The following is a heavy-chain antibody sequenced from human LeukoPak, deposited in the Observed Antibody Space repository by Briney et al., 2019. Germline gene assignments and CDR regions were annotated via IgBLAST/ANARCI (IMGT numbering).Heavy chain of an antibody. Sequence: SETLSLTCAVYGGSFSGYYWSWIRQPPGKGLEWIGEINHSGSTNYNPSLKSRVTISVDTSKNQFSLKLSSVTAADTAVYYCARARTGGRIAAAGRGYYLDYWGQGTLVTVSS. CDR1: GGSFSGYY. J-gene: IGHJ4*02. V-gene: IGHV4-34*01. D-gene: IGHD6-13*01. CDR3: ARARTGGRIAAAGRGYYLDY. CDR2: INHSGST.